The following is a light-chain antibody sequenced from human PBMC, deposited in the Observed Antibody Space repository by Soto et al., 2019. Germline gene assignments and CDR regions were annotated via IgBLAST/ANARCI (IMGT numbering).Light chain of an antibody. CDR1: QGISSY. CDR3: KQYYSYLFT. V-gene: IGKV1-8*01. Sequence: TQSPATLSLSPGERATLSCRASQGISSYLAWYQQKPGKAPKLLIYAASTLQSGVQSRFSGSGSGTDFTLTISCLQSEDFATDYCKQYYSYLFTFGGGTKVDIK. CDR2: AAS. J-gene: IGKJ4*01.